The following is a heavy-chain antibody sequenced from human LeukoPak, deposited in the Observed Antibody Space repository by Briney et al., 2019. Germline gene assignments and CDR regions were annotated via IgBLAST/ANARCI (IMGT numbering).Heavy chain of an antibody. Sequence: GGSLRLSCAASGFTFSSYSMNWVRQAPGKGLEWVSSISSSSTYIYYADSVKGRFTISRDDAKNSLYLQMDTLRAGDTAVYYCARDRGGDYYGEGSNWFDPWGQGTLVTVSS. J-gene: IGHJ5*02. CDR3: ARDRGGDYYGEGSNWFDP. CDR2: ISSSSTYI. CDR1: GFTFSSYS. V-gene: IGHV3-21*01. D-gene: IGHD4-17*01.